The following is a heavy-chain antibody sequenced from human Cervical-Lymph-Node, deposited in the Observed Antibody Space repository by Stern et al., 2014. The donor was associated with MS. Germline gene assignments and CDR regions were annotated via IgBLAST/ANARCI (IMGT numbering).Heavy chain of an antibody. CDR2: IYPGDSET. J-gene: IGHJ6*02. CDR1: GFKFSIYW. V-gene: IGHV5-51*01. D-gene: IGHD1-14*01. Sequence: QLVQSGAELIKPGESLKISCKGSGFKFSIYWIAWVRQMPGKGLEWMGIIYPGDSETSYRPSFQGHANLSADKSTRTAYLQWSSLNASDTAMYCCARQTTAWASDVWGQGTPVTVSS. CDR3: ARQTTAWASDV.